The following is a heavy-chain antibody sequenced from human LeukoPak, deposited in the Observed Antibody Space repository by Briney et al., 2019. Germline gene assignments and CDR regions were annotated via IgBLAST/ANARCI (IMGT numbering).Heavy chain of an antibody. CDR2: ISSGADYT. CDR3: AREPNNVVTPAGFDY. CDR1: GFTFSTYA. V-gene: IGHV3-23*01. J-gene: IGHJ4*02. Sequence: PGGSLRLSCAASGFTFSTYAMTWVRQAPGKGLEWVSPISSGADYTYYADSVKGRFTISRDNSKSTLYLQMNSLRAEDTAVYYCAREPNNVVTPAGFDYWGQGTLVTVSS. D-gene: IGHD2-2*01.